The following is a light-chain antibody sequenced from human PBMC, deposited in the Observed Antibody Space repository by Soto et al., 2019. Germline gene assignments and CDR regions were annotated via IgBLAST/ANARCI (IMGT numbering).Light chain of an antibody. CDR3: MQATHSMT. V-gene: IGKV2-24*01. Sequence: DVVLTQTPLSSPVTLGQPASISCRSSQSLKDGDGNTYLSWLQQRPGQPPRLLIYKISNQFPGVPDRFSGSGAGTDFTMKISRVEAEDVGIYYCMQATHSMTFGGGTKVEIK. CDR1: QSLKDGDGNTY. CDR2: KIS. J-gene: IGKJ4*01.